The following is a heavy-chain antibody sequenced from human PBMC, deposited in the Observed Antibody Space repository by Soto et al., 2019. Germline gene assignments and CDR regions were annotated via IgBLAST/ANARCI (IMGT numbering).Heavy chain of an antibody. CDR1: GFTFSSYG. J-gene: IGHJ4*02. CDR2: ISYDGSDK. CDR3: AKNPESYAWGLEGYCDH. Sequence: QVQLVEYGGGVVQPGRSLRVSCAASGFTFSSYGMNWVRQAPGKGLEWVAIISYDGSDKYYADSVKGRFTISRDNSKNTLYLQMNSLRGEDTAVYYCAKNPESYAWGLEGYCDHWGQGTLVTVSS. D-gene: IGHD3-16*01. V-gene: IGHV3-30*18.